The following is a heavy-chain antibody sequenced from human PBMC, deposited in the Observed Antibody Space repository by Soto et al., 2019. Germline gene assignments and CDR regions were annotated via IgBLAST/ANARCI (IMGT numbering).Heavy chain of an antibody. CDR1: GDSIISSNC. V-gene: IGHV4-4*01. J-gene: IGHJ4*02. Sequence: AETLSLTCAVSGDSIISSNCLNWVRQPPGKGLEWIGKIYHSGNTNYNPSLKSRVTISVDKSKNQFSLKLSSVTAADTAVYSCARGLYYFDYWGQGTLVTVSS. CDR3: ARGLYYFDY. CDR2: IYHSGNT.